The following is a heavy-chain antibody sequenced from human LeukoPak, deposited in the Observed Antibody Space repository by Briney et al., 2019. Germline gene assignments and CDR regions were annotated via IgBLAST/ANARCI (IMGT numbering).Heavy chain of an antibody. CDR1: GDSVSNTTSS. Sequence: SQTLSLACAISGDSVSNTTSSWNWIRQSPSRGLEWLGRTYYRSRWYNDYAVSVISRITINPDTSRNQFSLQLNSVTPEDTAVYFCGRRRIAADGTVSEYGLDVWGQGTTVTVSS. CDR2: TYYRSRWYN. J-gene: IGHJ6*02. CDR3: GRRRIAADGTVSEYGLDV. V-gene: IGHV6-1*01. D-gene: IGHD6-13*01.